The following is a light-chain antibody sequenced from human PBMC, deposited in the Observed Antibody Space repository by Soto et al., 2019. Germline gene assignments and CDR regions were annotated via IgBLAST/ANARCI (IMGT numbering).Light chain of an antibody. CDR2: GAS. Sequence: EIVMTQSPATLSLSPGKRATLSCRASQSVSSNLAWYQQKPGQAPRLLIYGASTRATGIPARFSGSGSGTEFALTISSLQSEDFAVYFCQQYDNWPRTFGQGTKVDNK. CDR1: QSVSSN. V-gene: IGKV3-15*01. J-gene: IGKJ1*01. CDR3: QQYDNWPRT.